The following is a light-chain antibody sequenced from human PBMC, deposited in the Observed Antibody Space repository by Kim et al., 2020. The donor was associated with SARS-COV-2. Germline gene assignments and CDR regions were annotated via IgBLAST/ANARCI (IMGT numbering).Light chain of an antibody. CDR3: QQRSNWLT. V-gene: IGKV3-11*01. CDR1: QSVSSY. CDR2: DAS. J-gene: IGKJ4*01. Sequence: SLSPGERATLPCRASQSVSSYLAWYKQKPGQAPRLLIYDASNRATGIPARFSGSGSGTDFTLTISSLEPEDFAVYYCQQRSNWLTFGGGTKVDIK.